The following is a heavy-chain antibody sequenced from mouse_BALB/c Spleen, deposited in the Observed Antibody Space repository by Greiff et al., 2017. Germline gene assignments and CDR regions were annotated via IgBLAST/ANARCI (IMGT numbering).Heavy chain of an antibody. V-gene: IGHV5-17*02. D-gene: IGHD1-2*01. CDR1: GFTFSSFG. CDR3: ARAIHYYGYGYFDV. J-gene: IGHJ1*01. Sequence: EVQLVESGGGLVQPGGSRKLSCAASGFTFSSFGMHWVRQAPEKGLEWVAYISSGSSTIYYADTVKGRFTISRDNPKNTLFLQMTSLRSEDTAMFYCARAIHYYGYGYFDVWGAGTTVTVSS. CDR2: ISSGSSTI.